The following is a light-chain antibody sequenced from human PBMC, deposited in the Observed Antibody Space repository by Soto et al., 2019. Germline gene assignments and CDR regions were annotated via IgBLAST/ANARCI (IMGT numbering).Light chain of an antibody. J-gene: IGKJ1*01. Sequence: EIVLTQSPGTLSLSPGERATLSCRASQSVSSAYLAWYQRKLGQAPRLLIYGSSNRATGIPDRFSGSGSGTDFTLTISRLEPEDFAVYYCQQYGRSRWTFGQGTKVEIK. CDR2: GSS. V-gene: IGKV3-20*01. CDR3: QQYGRSRWT. CDR1: QSVSSAY.